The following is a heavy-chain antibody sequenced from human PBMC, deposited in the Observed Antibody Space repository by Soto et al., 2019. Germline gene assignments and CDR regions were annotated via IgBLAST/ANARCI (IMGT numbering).Heavy chain of an antibody. D-gene: IGHD6-13*01. CDR3: AKALIAAAGTGSYFDY. CDR2: ISYDGSNK. CDR1: GFTFSRYG. Sequence: QVQLVESGGGVVQPGRSLRLSCAASGFTFSRYGMYWVRQAPGKGLEWVAVISYDGSNKYYADSVKGRFTISRDNSKNTMYLQMNSLRAEDTAVYYCAKALIAAAGTGSYFDYWGQGTLVTVSS. J-gene: IGHJ4*02. V-gene: IGHV3-30*18.